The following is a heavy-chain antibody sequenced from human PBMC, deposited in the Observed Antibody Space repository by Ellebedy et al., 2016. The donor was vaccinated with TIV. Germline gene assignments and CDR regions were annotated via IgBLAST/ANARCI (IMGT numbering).Heavy chain of an antibody. CDR3: ARESLRSYFDL. CDR2: ISYDGSNK. Sequence: PGGSLRLSCAASGFTFSSYAMHWVRQAPGKGLEWVAVISYDGSNKYYADSVKGRFTISRDNSKNTLYLQMNSLRAEDTAVYYCARESLRSYFDLWGRGTLVTVSS. CDR1: GFTFSSYA. V-gene: IGHV3-30-3*01. D-gene: IGHD5-12*01. J-gene: IGHJ2*01.